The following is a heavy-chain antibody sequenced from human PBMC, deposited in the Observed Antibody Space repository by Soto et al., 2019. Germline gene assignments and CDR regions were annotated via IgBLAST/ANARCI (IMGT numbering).Heavy chain of an antibody. V-gene: IGHV4-30-4*01. CDR1: GGSISSSDYY. J-gene: IGHJ5*02. CDR3: ARDLGYVLGSDP. D-gene: IGHD2-2*01. Sequence: QVQLQESGPGLVKPSQTLSLTCTVSGGSISSSDYYWSWIRQPPGKGLEWIGYIHYSGSTYYNPSLKSRVTISVDTSKNQFSLKLSSVTAADTAVYYCARDLGYVLGSDPWGQGTLVTVSS. CDR2: IHYSGST.